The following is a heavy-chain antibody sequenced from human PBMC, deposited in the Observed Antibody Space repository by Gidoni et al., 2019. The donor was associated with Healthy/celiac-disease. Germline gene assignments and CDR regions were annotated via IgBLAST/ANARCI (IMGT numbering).Heavy chain of an antibody. CDR2: IIPIFGTA. CDR3: ARDPQLQYYGMDV. V-gene: IGHV1-69*01. D-gene: IGHD6-13*01. CDR1: GGTCSSYA. J-gene: IGHJ6*02. Sequence: QVQLVQSGAEVKKPGFSVKVSGKASGGTCSSYAISWVRQAPGQGLEWMGGIIPIFGTANYAQKFQGSVTITADESTSTAYMELSSLRSEGTAVYYCARDPQLQYYGMDVWGQGTTVTVSS.